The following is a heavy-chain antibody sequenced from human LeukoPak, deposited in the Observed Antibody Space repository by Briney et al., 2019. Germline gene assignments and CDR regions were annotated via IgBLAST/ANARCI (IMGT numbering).Heavy chain of an antibody. CDR3: ARHIGDKDCSGGSCYYYYYYMDV. D-gene: IGHD2-15*01. Sequence: PSETLSPTCTVSGGSISSYYWSWIRQPPGKGLEWIGYIYTSGSTNYNPSLKSRVTISVDTSKNQFSLKLSSVTAADTAVYYCARHIGDKDCSGGSCYYYYYYMDVWGKGTTVTVSS. CDR2: IYTSGST. J-gene: IGHJ6*03. V-gene: IGHV4-4*09. CDR1: GGSISSYY.